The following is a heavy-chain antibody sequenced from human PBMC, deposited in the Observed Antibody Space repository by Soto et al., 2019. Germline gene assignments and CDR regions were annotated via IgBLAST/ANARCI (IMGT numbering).Heavy chain of an antibody. J-gene: IGHJ6*02. CDR2: IYYSGST. Sequence: SETLSLTCTVSGGSISSGGYYWSWIRQHPGKGLEWIGYIYYSGSTNYNPSLKSRVTISVDTSKNQFSLKLSSVTAADTATYFCAGYCSRASCPEDNYFGLEVWGQGITVPV. V-gene: IGHV4-61*08. D-gene: IGHD2-2*01. CDR1: GGSISSGGYY. CDR3: AGYCSRASCPEDNYFGLEV.